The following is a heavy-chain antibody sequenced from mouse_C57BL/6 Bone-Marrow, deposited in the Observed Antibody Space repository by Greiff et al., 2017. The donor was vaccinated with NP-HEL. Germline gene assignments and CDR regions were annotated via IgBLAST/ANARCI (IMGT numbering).Heavy chain of an antibody. D-gene: IGHD1-2*01. V-gene: IGHV5-12*01. CDR2: ISNGGGST. J-gene: IGHJ2*01. CDR3: ARQGGITSAFDY. CDR1: GFTFSDYY. Sequence: EVKVEESGGGLVQPGGSLKLSCAASGFTFSDYYMYWVRQTPEKRLEWVAYISNGGGSTYYPDTVKGRFTISSDNAKNTLYLQMSRLKSEATAMYYCARQGGITSAFDYWGQGTTLTVSS.